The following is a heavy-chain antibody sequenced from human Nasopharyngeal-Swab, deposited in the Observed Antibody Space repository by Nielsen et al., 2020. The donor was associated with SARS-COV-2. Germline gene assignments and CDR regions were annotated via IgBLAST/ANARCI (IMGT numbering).Heavy chain of an antibody. V-gene: IGHV3-23*01. Sequence: GESLKISCIASGFTSSTSSLTWLRQPPGKGLQWVSTLGTAGDTYYADSAKGRFAISRDNSKNTLYLQMNSLRAEDTAVYYCAKKTVGTYPFDYWGQGTLVTLSS. CDR3: AKKTVGTYPFDY. J-gene: IGHJ4*02. D-gene: IGHD3-16*02. CDR2: LGTAGDT. CDR1: GFTSSTSS.